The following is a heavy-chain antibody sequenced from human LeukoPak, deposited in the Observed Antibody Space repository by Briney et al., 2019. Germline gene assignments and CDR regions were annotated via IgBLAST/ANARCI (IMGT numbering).Heavy chain of an antibody. CDR2: INHSGST. J-gene: IGHJ5*02. CDR1: GGSFSGYY. V-gene: IGHV4-34*01. CDR3: ARFRTRWFDP. Sequence: SETLSLTCAVYGGSFSGYYWSWIRQPPGKGLEWIGEINHSGSTNYNPSLKSRVTISVDTSKNQFSLKLSSVTAADTAVYYCARFRTRWFDPWGQGTLVNVSS.